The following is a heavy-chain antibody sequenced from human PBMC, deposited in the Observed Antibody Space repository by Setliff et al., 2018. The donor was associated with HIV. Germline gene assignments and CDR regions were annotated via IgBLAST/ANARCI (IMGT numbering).Heavy chain of an antibody. D-gene: IGHD3-10*01. CDR1: GNSITSGYY. CDR3: ARGRITMVRGLLDY. CDR2: IHHSGIT. V-gene: IGHV4-38-2*01. J-gene: IGHJ4*02. Sequence: SETLSLTCAVSGNSITSGYYWGWIRQPPGKGLEWIGSIHHSGITYYNPSLKSRLTISVDTAKNQFSLKLSSVTAADTAVYYCARGRITMVRGLLDYWGQGTLVTVS.